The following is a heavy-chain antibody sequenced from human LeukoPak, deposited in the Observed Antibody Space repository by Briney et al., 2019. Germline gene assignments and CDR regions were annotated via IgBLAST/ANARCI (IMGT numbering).Heavy chain of an antibody. CDR2: IYYSGST. J-gene: IGHJ4*02. V-gene: IGHV4-61*01. D-gene: IGHD4-17*01. CDR1: GVSVSSGSYY. CDR3: ASSRSQGHDSGDYRLGY. Sequence: SETLSLTCTVSGVSVSSGSYYWSWIRQPPGKGLEWIGYIYYSGSTNYNPSLKSRVTISVDTSKNQFSLKLSSVTAADTAVYYCASSRSQGHDSGDYRLGYWGQGTLVTVSS.